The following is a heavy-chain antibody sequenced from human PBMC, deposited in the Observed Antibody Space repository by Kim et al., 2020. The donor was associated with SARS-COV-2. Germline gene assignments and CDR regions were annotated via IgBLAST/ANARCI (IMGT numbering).Heavy chain of an antibody. CDR3: AKERITMIVVVISRGNDACDI. Sequence: GGSLRLSCAASGFTFSSYGMSWVRQAPGKGLEWVSSISGNDGTTYYADSVKGRFTISTDNSKNTLYLQMNSLRAEDTAVYYCAKERITMIVVVISRGNDACDIWGQGTMVTVSS. CDR1: GFTFSSYG. D-gene: IGHD3-22*01. J-gene: IGHJ3*02. V-gene: IGHV3-23*01. CDR2: ISGNDGTT.